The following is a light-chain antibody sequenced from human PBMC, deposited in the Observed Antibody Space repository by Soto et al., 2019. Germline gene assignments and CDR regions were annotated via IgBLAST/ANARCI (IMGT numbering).Light chain of an antibody. V-gene: IGLV1-40*01. Sequence: QPVLTQPPSVSGAPGQRVTISCTGSSSNIGAGYDVHWYQQDPGTAPKLLIYGNSNRPSGVPDRFSGSKSGTSASLAITGLQAEDEADYYCQSYDSSLSGVVFGGGTKETVL. J-gene: IGLJ2*01. CDR2: GNS. CDR3: QSYDSSLSGVV. CDR1: SSNIGAGYD.